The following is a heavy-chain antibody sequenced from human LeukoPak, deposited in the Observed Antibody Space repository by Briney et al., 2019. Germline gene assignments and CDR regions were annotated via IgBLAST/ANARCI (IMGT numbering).Heavy chain of an antibody. Sequence: ASVKVSCKASGYTFTGYYMNWVRQAPGQGLEWMGWINPNSGGTNYAQNFQGRVTMTRDTSISTVYMELNSLRSDDTAVYYCARRLTGVDYWGQGTQVTVSS. CDR2: INPNSGGT. CDR1: GYTFTGYY. V-gene: IGHV1-2*02. J-gene: IGHJ4*02. CDR3: ARRLTGVDY. D-gene: IGHD7-27*01.